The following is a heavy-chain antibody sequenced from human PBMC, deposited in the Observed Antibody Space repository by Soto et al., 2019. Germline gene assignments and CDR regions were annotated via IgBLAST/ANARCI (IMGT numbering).Heavy chain of an antibody. J-gene: IGHJ6*02. CDR1: GFTFSSYA. Sequence: PGGSLRLSCAASGFTFSSYAMHWVRQAPGKGLEWVAVIWYDGSNKFYAESVKGRFTISRDKSKNTLYLQMNSLRAEDTAVYYCARDGEEWELHPLIEDFYGLDVWGQGTTVTVSS. D-gene: IGHD1-26*01. CDR3: ARDGEEWELHPLIEDFYGLDV. V-gene: IGHV3-30-3*01. CDR2: IWYDGSNK.